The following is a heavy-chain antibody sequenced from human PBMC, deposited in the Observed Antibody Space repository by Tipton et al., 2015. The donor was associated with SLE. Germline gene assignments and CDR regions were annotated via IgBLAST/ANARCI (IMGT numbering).Heavy chain of an antibody. J-gene: IGHJ4*02. Sequence: SLRLSCAASGFTFSDYYMSWIRQAPGKGLEWVSYISSSGSTIYYADSVKGRFTISRDNAKNSLYLQMNSLRAEDTAVDYCARDEYSGDFDYWGQGTLVTVSS. CDR2: ISSSGSTI. CDR3: ARDEYSGDFDY. D-gene: IGHD1-26*01. V-gene: IGHV3-11*04. CDR1: GFTFSDYY.